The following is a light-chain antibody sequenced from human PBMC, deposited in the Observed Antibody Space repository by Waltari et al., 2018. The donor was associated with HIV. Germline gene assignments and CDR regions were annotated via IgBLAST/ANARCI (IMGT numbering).Light chain of an antibody. CDR3: QQYNSFSPYT. V-gene: IGKV1-5*03. CDR2: QAS. J-gene: IGKJ2*01. Sequence: DIQMTQSPSTLSASVGDRVTITCRASQSITNRLAWYQQKPGKAPNLLIYQASILENGVPSRFSGTGSGTEFTLTITSLQPDDSATYFCQQYNSFSPYTFGQGTNLEIK. CDR1: QSITNR.